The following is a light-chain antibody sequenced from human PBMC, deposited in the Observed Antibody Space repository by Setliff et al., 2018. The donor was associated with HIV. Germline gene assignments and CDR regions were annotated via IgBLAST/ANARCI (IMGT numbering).Light chain of an antibody. Sequence: QSALTQPASVSGSPGQSITISCSGTSSDVGSYNFVSWYQQHPGKAPQLIIYDVSQRPSGVSSRFSGSKSGNTASLTISGLQAEDQADYYCCSYTSSLTYVFGTGTMVTVL. J-gene: IGLJ1*01. CDR3: CSYTSSLTYV. V-gene: IGLV2-14*03. CDR1: SSDVGSYNF. CDR2: DVS.